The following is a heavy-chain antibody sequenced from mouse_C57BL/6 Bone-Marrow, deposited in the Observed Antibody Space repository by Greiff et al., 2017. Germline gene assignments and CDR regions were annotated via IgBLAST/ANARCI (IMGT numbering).Heavy chain of an antibody. D-gene: IGHD2-1*01. CDR2: ISSGSSTI. J-gene: IGHJ3*01. CDR1: GFTFSDYG. Sequence: EVQVVESGGGLVKPGGSLKLSCAASGFTFSDYGMHWVRQAPEKGLEWVAYISSGSSTIYYADTLKGRFTISRDNAKNTLFLQMTSLRSEDTAMYYCARPYGNLYLFAYWGQGTLVTVSA. V-gene: IGHV5-17*01. CDR3: ARPYGNLYLFAY.